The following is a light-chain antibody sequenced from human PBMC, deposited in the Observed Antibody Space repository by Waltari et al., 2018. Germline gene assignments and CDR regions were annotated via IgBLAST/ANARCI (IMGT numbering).Light chain of an antibody. V-gene: IGKV2-28*01. CDR2: WAS. J-gene: IGKJ1*01. CDR1: QSLLHSNGHTY. Sequence: DIVMTQSPLSLPVTPGEPASTSCRSSQSLLHSNGHTYLNWYLQKPGQSPQLLIYWASNRASGVPDRFSGSGSGTDFTLKISRVEAEDVGVYYCMQALQTRTFGQGTEVEVK. CDR3: MQALQTRT.